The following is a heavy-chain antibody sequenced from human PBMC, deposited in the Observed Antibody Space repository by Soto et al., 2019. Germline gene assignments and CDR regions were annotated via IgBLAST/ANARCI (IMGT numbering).Heavy chain of an antibody. V-gene: IGHV3-21*01. Sequence: EVQLVESGGGLVKPGGSLRLSCAASGFTFSSYSMNWVRQAPGKGLEWVSSISSSSSYIYYADSVKSRFTISRDNAKNSLYLQMNSLRAEDTAVYYCARDDCSGGSCYPFDYWGQGTLVTVSS. D-gene: IGHD2-15*01. J-gene: IGHJ4*02. CDR1: GFTFSSYS. CDR2: ISSSSSYI. CDR3: ARDDCSGGSCYPFDY.